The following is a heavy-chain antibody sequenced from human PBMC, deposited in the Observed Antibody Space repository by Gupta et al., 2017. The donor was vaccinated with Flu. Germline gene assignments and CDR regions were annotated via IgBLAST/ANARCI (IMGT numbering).Heavy chain of an antibody. V-gene: IGHV3-30*18. Sequence: QVQLVGSGGGVVQPGRSLRLSCAASGFTFSSYGMHWVRQAPGKGLEWVAVISYDGSNKYYADSVKGRVTISRDNSKNTLYLQMNSLRAEDTAVYYCAKVDKPAAMERYYGMDVWGQGTTVTVSS. D-gene: IGHD2-2*01. CDR1: GFTFSSYG. J-gene: IGHJ6*02. CDR3: AKVDKPAAMERYYGMDV. CDR2: ISYDGSNK.